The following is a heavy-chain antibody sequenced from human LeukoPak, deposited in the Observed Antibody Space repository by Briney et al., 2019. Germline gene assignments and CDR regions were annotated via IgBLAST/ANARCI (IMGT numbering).Heavy chain of an antibody. Sequence: SETLSLTCAVCGGSFSGYYWSWIRQPPGKGLEWIGEINHSGSTNYNPSLKSRVTISVDTSKNQFSLKLSSVTAADTAVYYCARGPAGLNLDYWGQGTLVTVSS. J-gene: IGHJ4*02. D-gene: IGHD6-19*01. CDR1: GGSFSGYY. CDR2: INHSGST. CDR3: ARGPAGLNLDY. V-gene: IGHV4-34*01.